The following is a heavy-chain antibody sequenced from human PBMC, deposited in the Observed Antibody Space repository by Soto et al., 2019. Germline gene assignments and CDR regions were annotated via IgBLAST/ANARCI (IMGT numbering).Heavy chain of an antibody. CDR2: INLSGGGT. D-gene: IGHD6-25*01. Sequence: ASVKVCCMASDYTETNYYRQWARQAPGQGLEWMGIINLSGGGTNYAQRFQGRVIMTRDTSTSTVYMELSSLTSDDTAVYYCAIGAAVGGRRFDYWGQGSLVTVSS. V-gene: IGHV1-46*01. J-gene: IGHJ4*02. CDR3: AIGAAVGGRRFDY. CDR1: DYTETNYY.